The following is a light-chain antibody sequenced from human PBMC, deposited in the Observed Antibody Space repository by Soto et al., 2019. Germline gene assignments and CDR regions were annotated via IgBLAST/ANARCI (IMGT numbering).Light chain of an antibody. V-gene: IGKV3-20*01. CDR3: QQHGTSPIT. Sequence: EIVLTPSPGTLTFSPGERATLPCRASQSVSSSYLAWYQQKPGLAPRLLIYGASSRATGIPHRFSGSGYGTDFTLTISRLETDDLAVYYCQQHGTSPITFGQGTR. CDR2: GAS. J-gene: IGKJ5*01. CDR1: QSVSSSY.